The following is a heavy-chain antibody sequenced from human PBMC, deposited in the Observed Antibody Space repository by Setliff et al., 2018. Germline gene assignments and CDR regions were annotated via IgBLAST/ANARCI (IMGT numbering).Heavy chain of an antibody. J-gene: IGHJ4*02. CDR3: AHIAGGGNSPRHDY. D-gene: IGHD2-21*02. CDR1: GFSLSTRLVG. CDR2: IYWDAEN. V-gene: IGHV2-5*02. Sequence: GPTLVNPTQTLTLTCTFSGFSLSTRLVGVGWIRQPPGKALEWLALIYWDAENRYSPSMKSRLTITKDTSKNQVVLTMTNMDPVDTATYYCAHIAGGGNSPRHDYWGQGTLVTVSS.